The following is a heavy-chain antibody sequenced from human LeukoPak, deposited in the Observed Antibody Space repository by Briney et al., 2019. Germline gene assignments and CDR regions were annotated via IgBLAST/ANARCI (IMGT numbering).Heavy chain of an antibody. J-gene: IGHJ6*02. D-gene: IGHD2-21*01. CDR1: GFTFSSAW. CDR3: TRDYSYAMAV. CDR2: INGDGSST. V-gene: IGHV3-74*01. Sequence: GGSLRLSCAASGFTFSSAWMHWVRQTPGKGLVWVSRINGDGSSTNYADSVKGRFTISRDNAKNMVNLQMNSLRAEDTAIYYCTRDYSYAMAVRGQGTTVTVSS.